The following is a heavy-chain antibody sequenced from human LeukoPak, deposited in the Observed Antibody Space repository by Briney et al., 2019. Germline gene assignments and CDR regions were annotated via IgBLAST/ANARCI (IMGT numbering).Heavy chain of an antibody. Sequence: GGSLRLSCAASGFTFSSYGMHWVRQAPGKGLEWVALIKPDGSNKYYADSVKGRSTISRDNSKNTLHLQMNSLRAEDTAVYYCARSRASDYWGQGTLVTVSS. J-gene: IGHJ4*02. CDR1: GFTFSSYG. V-gene: IGHV3-30*02. CDR2: IKPDGSNK. CDR3: ARSRASDY.